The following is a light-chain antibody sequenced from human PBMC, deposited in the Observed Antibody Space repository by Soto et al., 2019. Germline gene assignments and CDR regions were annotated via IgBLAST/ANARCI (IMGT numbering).Light chain of an antibody. V-gene: IGLV1-47*01. CDR3: SVWEDNVDGWV. Sequence: QSAVTQPPSASGTPGQKVTISCSGRSSNIGSNFVYWYQQLPGTAPKLLIYKDNQRPSGVPDRFSGSKSGTSVSLAISGLRPEDEAEYYCSVWEDNVDGWVFGGGTKLTVL. J-gene: IGLJ3*02. CDR2: KDN. CDR1: SSNIGSNF.